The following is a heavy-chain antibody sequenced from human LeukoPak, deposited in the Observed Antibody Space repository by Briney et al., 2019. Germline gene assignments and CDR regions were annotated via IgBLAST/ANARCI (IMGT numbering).Heavy chain of an antibody. J-gene: IGHJ4*02. CDR3: AAFYYDPAY. V-gene: IGHV3-74*01. D-gene: IGHD3-22*01. CDR2: ISGDGRST. CDR1: GFTFRTYW. Sequence: GGSLRLSCAASGFTFRTYWMHWVRQAPGKGLIWVSRISGDGRSTSYADSVEGRFTISRDNAKNTLYLQMHSLRAEDTAVYYCAAFYYDPAYWGQGTLVTVSS.